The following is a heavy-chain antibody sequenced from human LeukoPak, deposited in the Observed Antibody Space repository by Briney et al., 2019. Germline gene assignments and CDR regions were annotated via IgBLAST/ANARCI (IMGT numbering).Heavy chain of an antibody. CDR1: RFTFSSYS. CDR2: ISSSSSYI. J-gene: IGHJ5*02. CDR3: ARARWRDTMIVVPHDP. Sequence: GGSLRLSCAGSRFTFSSYSMNWVRQAPGKGLEWVSSISSSSSYIYYADSVKGRFTISRDNAKNSLYLQMNSLRAEDTAVYYCARARWRDTMIVVPHDPWGQGTLVTVSS. D-gene: IGHD3-22*01. V-gene: IGHV3-21*01.